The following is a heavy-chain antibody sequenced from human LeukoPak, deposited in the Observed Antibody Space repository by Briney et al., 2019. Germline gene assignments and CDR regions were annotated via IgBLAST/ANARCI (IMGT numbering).Heavy chain of an antibody. V-gene: IGHV1-24*01. J-gene: IGHJ4*02. CDR1: GYTLTELS. CDR3: ATEITGTRPFDY. Sequence: ASVKVSCKVSGYTLTELSMHWVRQAPGKGLEWMGGFDPEDGETIYAQKFQGRVTMTEDTSTDTAYMELSSLGSEDTAVYYCATEITGTRPFDYWGQGTLVTVSS. D-gene: IGHD1-7*01. CDR2: FDPEDGET.